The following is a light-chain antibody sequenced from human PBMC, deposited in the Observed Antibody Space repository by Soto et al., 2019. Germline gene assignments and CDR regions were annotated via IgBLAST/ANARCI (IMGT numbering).Light chain of an antibody. CDR3: MQALQTPPT. Sequence: DIVMTQSPLSLPVTPGEPASISCRSSQSLLHSKGYNYLDWYLQKPGQSPQLLIYLGSNRASGVPDRFNGSGSGTDFTLKISRVEAEDVGVYYSMQALQTPPTFGQGTRLEIK. J-gene: IGKJ5*01. CDR1: QSLLHSKGYNY. CDR2: LGS. V-gene: IGKV2-28*01.